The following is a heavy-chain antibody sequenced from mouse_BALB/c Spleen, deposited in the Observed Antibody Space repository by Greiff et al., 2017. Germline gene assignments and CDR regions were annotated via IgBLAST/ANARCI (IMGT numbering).Heavy chain of an antibody. CDR2: IDPSDSET. V-gene: IGHV1S126*01. Sequence: VQLQQSGPQLVRPGASVKISCKASGYSFTSYWMHWVKQRPGQGLEWIGMIDPSDSETRLNQKFKDKATLTVDKSSSTAYMQLSSPTSEDSAVYYSARGNYYAMDYWGQGTSVTVSS. J-gene: IGHJ4*01. CDR1: GYSFTSYW. CDR3: ARGNYYAMDY.